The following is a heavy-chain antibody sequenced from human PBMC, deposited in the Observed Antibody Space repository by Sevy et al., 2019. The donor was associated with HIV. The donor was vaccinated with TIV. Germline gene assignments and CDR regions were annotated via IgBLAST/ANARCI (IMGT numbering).Heavy chain of an antibody. CDR2: ILSVGNIK. V-gene: IGHV3-33*01. J-gene: IGHJ4*02. CDR3: GGEGGSGWYFDQ. CDR1: GFTFSSYG. D-gene: IGHD6-19*01. Sequence: GGSLRLSCAASGFTFSSYGLHWVRQAPGRGLEWVAGILSVGNIKYYIDSVKGRFTISRDDSKNTLYLQMNSLRAEDTAVYYCGGEGGSGWYFDQWGQGALVTVSS.